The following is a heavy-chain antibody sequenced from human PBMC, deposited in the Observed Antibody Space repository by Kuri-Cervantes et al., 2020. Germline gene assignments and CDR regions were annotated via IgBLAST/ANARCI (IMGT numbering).Heavy chain of an antibody. CDR2: ISSSGSTI. CDR3: AKDPWLMGFGEDLDY. V-gene: IGHV3-11*01. CDR1: GFTFSDYY. J-gene: IGHJ4*02. Sequence: GGSLRLSCAASGFTFSDYYMSWIRQAPGKGLEWVSYISSSGSTIYYADSVKGRFTISRGNSKNTLYLQMNSLRAEDTAVYYCAKDPWLMGFGEDLDYWGQGTLVTVSS. D-gene: IGHD3-10*01.